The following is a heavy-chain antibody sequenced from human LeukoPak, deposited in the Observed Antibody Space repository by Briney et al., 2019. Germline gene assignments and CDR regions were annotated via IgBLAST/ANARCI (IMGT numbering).Heavy chain of an antibody. CDR2: IYYSGST. CDR3: ARGRVAVARAYAFDI. V-gene: IGHV4-39*07. Sequence: PSETLSLTCTVSGGSISSSSYYWGWIRQPPGKGLEWIGSIYYSGSTYYNPSLKSRVTISVDTSKNQFSLKLSSVTAADTAVYYCARGRVAVARAYAFDIWGQGTMVTVSS. J-gene: IGHJ3*02. D-gene: IGHD6-19*01. CDR1: GGSISSSSYY.